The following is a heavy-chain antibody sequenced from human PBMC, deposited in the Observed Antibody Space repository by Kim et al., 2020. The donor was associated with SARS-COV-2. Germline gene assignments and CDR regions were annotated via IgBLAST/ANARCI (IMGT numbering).Heavy chain of an antibody. Sequence: GGSLRLSCAASGFSFSSYIMNWVRQAPGKGLEWVSYISSSSSTIFYVDSVKGRFTVSRDDAKNSLYLQMDSLRDEDTAVYFCARDLSPRVRGVKYFYSGMDVWGQGTTVTVSS. J-gene: IGHJ6*02. CDR1: GFSFSSYI. D-gene: IGHD3-10*01. CDR3: ARDLSPRVRGVKYFYSGMDV. V-gene: IGHV3-48*02. CDR2: ISSSSSTI.